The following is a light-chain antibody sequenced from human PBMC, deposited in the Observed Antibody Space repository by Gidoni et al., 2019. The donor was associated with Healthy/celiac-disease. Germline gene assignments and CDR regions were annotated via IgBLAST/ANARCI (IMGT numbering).Light chain of an antibody. CDR1: QDISNY. CDR2: DAS. J-gene: IGKJ2*01. CDR3: QQYDNLPL. Sequence: DIPMTQSPSSLSASVGDRVTITCQASQDISNYLNWYQQKPGKAPKLLIYDASNLETGVPSRFSGSGSGTDFTFTISRLQPEDIATYYWQQYDNLPLFGQGTKLEIK. V-gene: IGKV1-33*01.